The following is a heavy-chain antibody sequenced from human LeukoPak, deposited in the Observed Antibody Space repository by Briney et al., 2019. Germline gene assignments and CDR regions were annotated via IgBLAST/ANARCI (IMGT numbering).Heavy chain of an antibody. CDR2: ISYDGSNK. CDR3: PKDRGGLFDY. D-gene: IGHD3-10*01. V-gene: IGHV3-30*18. CDR1: GFTFSSYG. J-gene: IGHJ4*02. Sequence: GGSLRLSCAASGFTFSSYGMHWVRGAPGKGLEWVAVISYDGSNKYYAASVKGRFTNSRDNSKNTLYLQTNTLRAEDTAAYYCPKDRGGLFDYWGPGTLVTVSS.